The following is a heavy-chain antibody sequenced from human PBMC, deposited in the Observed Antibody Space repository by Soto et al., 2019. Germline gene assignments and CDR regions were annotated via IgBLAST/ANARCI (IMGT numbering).Heavy chain of an antibody. CDR1: GYTFTGYY. J-gene: IGHJ4*02. V-gene: IGHV1-2*04. CDR3: ARDRRLVDIVASYSGFDY. Sequence: ASLKVSCKASGYTFTGYYMHWVRQAPGQGLEWMGWINPNSGGTNYAQKFQGWVTLTRDTSISTAYMELSRLTSDDRSVYYCARDRRLVDIVASYSGFDYLGQGTLVTVSS. D-gene: IGHD5-12*01. CDR2: INPNSGGT.